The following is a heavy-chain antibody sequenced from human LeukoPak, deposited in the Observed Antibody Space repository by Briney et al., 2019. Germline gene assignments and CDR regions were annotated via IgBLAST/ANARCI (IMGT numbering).Heavy chain of an antibody. D-gene: IGHD3-22*01. CDR3: AKVPYYYDSGRDYFDY. CDR2: ISGSGGST. J-gene: IGHJ4*02. V-gene: IGHV3-23*01. Sequence: TGGSLRLSCAASGFTLSSYAMSWVRQAPGKGLEWVSAISGSGGSTYYADSVKGRFTISRDNSKNTLYLQMNSLRAEDTAVYYCAKVPYYYDSGRDYFDYWGQGTLVTVSS. CDR1: GFTLSSYA.